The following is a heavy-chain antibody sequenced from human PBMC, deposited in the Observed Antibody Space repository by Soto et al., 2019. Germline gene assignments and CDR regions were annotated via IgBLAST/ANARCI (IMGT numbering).Heavy chain of an antibody. J-gene: IGHJ4*02. CDR1: GGSIISYY. D-gene: IGHD5-12*01. CDR2: IYYSGST. CDR3: ARGRDGYNGFDY. Sequence: SETLSLTCTVSGGSIISYYWSWIRQPPGKGLGWIGYIYYSGSTNYNPSLKSRVTISVDTSKNQFSLKLSSVTAADTAVYYCARGRDGYNGFDYWGQGTLVTVSS. V-gene: IGHV4-59*01.